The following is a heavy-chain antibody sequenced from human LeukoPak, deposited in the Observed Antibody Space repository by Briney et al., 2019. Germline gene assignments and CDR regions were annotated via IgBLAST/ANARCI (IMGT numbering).Heavy chain of an antibody. D-gene: IGHD4-17*01. CDR3: ATCTVTTNYYYYMDA. Sequence: ASVKVSCKVSGYTLTELSMHWVRQAPGKGLGWMGGFDPEDGETIYAQKFQGRVTMTEDTSTDTAYMELSSLRSEDTAVYYCATCTVTTNYYYYMDAWGKGTTVTISS. J-gene: IGHJ6*03. CDR2: FDPEDGET. V-gene: IGHV1-24*01. CDR1: GYTLTELS.